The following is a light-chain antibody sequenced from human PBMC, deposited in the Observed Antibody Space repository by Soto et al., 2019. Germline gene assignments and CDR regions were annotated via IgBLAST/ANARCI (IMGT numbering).Light chain of an antibody. CDR1: QSLVSSDGNTY. J-gene: IGKJ1*01. CDR2: KVS. CDR3: MQGTHWPMT. Sequence: DVVMTQSPLSLPVTLGQPASTSCRSSQSLVSSDGNTYLNWFQQRPGQSPRRLIYKVSIRDSGVTDRFSGSGSGTDFTLKISRVEAEDVGVYYCMQGTHWPMTFGQGTKVDIK. V-gene: IGKV2-30*01.